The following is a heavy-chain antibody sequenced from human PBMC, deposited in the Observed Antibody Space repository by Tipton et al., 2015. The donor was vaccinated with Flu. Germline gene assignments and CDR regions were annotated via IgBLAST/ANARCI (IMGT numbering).Heavy chain of an antibody. J-gene: IGHJ4*02. CDR2: IYYSGST. CDR3: ATKEVSYCSGGSCYSYYFDY. V-gene: IGHV4-39*07. Sequence: GLVKPSETLSLTCTVSGGSISSSSYHWGWIRQPPGKGLEWIGSIYYSGSTYYNPSLKSRVTISVDTSKNQFSLKLSSVTAADTAVYYCATKEVSYCSGGSCYSYYFDYWGQGTLVTVSS. D-gene: IGHD2-15*01. CDR1: GGSISSSSYH.